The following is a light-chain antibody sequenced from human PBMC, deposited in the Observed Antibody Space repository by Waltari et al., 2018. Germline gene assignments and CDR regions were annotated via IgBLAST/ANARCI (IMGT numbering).Light chain of an antibody. CDR1: SSDVGGYNY. CDR2: DVS. Sequence: QSALTQPASVSESPGQSITISCTGTSSDVGGYNYVSWYQQHPGKAPKLMIYDVSNRPSGDSNRFSGSKSGNTASLTISGLQAEDEADYYCSSYTSTDVVFGGGTKLTVL. V-gene: IGLV2-14*01. CDR3: SSYTSTDVV. J-gene: IGLJ2*01.